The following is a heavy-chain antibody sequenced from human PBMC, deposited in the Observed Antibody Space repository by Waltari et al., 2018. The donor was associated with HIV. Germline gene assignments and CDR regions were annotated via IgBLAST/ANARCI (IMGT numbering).Heavy chain of an antibody. V-gene: IGHV4-4*07. CDR2: IYSSGST. J-gene: IGHJ4*02. D-gene: IGHD1-26*01. Sequence: QVQLQASGPGLVKPSETLSLTRPATGGSINSYYCTWNRQPAGKGLEWIGRIYSSGSTNYNPSLKSRVTMSVDTAKNQFSLRLSSVTAADTAVYYCARDPSGIYHPLGYWGQGTLVTVSS. CDR3: ARDPSGIYHPLGY. CDR1: GGSINSYY.